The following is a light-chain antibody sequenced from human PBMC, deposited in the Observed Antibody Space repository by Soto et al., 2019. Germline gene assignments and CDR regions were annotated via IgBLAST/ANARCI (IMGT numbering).Light chain of an antibody. Sequence: QSALTQPASVSGSPGQSITISCTGTSSDVGTYNYVSWYQHHPGKAPKLMISDVSNRPSGVSNRFSGSKSGNTASLTISGLQAEDEADYYCSSYTSNSTLLFGGGTKLTVL. CDR2: DVS. V-gene: IGLV2-14*03. CDR1: SSDVGTYNY. J-gene: IGLJ2*01. CDR3: SSYTSNSTLL.